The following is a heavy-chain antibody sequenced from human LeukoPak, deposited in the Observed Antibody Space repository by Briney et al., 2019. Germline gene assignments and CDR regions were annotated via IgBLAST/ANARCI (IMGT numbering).Heavy chain of an antibody. CDR2: INPNSGGT. V-gene: IGHV1-2*02. D-gene: IGHD6-13*01. J-gene: IGHJ4*02. Sequence: ASVKVSCKASGYTFTGYYMHWVRQAPGQGLEWMGWINPNSGGTNYAQNFQGRVTISVDTSKNQFSLKLSSVTAADTAVYYCARHERYSSNWFFFDYWGQGSLVTVSS. CDR1: GYTFTGYY. CDR3: ARHERYSSNWFFFDY.